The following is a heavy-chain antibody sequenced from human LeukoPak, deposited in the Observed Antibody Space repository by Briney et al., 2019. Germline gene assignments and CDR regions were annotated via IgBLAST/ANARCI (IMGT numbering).Heavy chain of an antibody. D-gene: IGHD3-22*01. Sequence: GGSLRLSCAASGFTFTTYSMNWVHQAPGKGLEWVSSISSSSSYIYYADSVKGRFTISRYNAKNSLYLQMNSLTAEDTALYYCARDSYDSSGYPSFGYWGQGTLVTVSS. V-gene: IGHV3-21*01. CDR3: ARDSYDSSGYPSFGY. CDR2: ISSSSSYI. CDR1: GFTFTTYS. J-gene: IGHJ4*02.